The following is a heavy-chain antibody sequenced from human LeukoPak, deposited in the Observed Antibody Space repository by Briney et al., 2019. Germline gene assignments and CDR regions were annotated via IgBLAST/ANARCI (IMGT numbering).Heavy chain of an antibody. CDR1: GFTVSSNY. CDR3: ARDFATAYGDYFDY. V-gene: IGHV3-66*01. CDR2: IYSGGST. Sequence: PGGSLRLSCAASGFTVSSNYMSWVRRAPGKGLEWVSVIYSGGSTYYADSVKGRFTISRDNSKNTLYLQMNSLRAEDTAVYYCARDFATAYGDYFDYWGQGTLVTVSA. D-gene: IGHD4-17*01. J-gene: IGHJ4*02.